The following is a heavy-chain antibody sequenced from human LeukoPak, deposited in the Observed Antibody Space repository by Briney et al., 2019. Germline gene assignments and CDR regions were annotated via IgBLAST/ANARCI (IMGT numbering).Heavy chain of an antibody. J-gene: IGHJ4*02. Sequence: PGGSLRLSCAASGFTFSTYAMSWVREAPGKGLEWVSAVSGSGGSTYYADSVEGRFTIPRDNSKNTLHLQMNSLRAEDPAVYSFAKRGVTVYKEAFDYWGQGTLVTVSS. CDR1: GFTFSTYA. D-gene: IGHD3-9*01. V-gene: IGHV3-23*01. CDR2: VSGSGGST. CDR3: AKRGVTVYKEAFDY.